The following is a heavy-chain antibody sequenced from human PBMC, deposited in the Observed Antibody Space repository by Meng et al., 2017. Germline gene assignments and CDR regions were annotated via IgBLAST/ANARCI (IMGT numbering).Heavy chain of an antibody. CDR3: ARVSSVVMVADY. V-gene: IGHV4-31*03. Sequence: SETLSLTCTVSGGSISSGGYYWSWIRQHPGKGLEWIGYIYYSGSTYYNPSLKSRVTISVDTSKNQFSLKLSSVTAADTAVYYCARVSSVVMVADYWGQGTLFTVSS. CDR1: GGSISSGGYY. CDR2: IYYSGST. J-gene: IGHJ4*02. D-gene: IGHD2-15*01.